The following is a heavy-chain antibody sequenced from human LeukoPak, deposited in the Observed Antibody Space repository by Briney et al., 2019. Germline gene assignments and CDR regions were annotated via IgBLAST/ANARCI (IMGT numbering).Heavy chain of an antibody. J-gene: IGHJ3*02. Sequence: PGGSLRLSCAASGFSDAWMSWVRQAPGKGLEWVGPLKSKSDGGTTDYAAPVKGRFTISRDNSKNTLYLQMNSLRPEDTAVYYRAKDYDYGDPGSFDIWGQGTMVTVSS. CDR1: GFSDAW. D-gene: IGHD4-17*01. CDR3: AKDYDYGDPGSFDI. CDR2: LKSKSDGGTT. V-gene: IGHV3-15*01.